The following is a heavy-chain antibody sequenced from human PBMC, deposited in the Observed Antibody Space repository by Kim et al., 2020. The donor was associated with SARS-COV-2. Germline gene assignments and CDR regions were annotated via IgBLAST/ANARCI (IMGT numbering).Heavy chain of an antibody. CDR3: ARPHRGYSYGSVEGWYFDL. D-gene: IGHD5-18*01. CDR2: IKQDGSEK. CDR1: GFTFSSYW. Sequence: GGSLRLSCAASGFTFSSYWMSWVRQAPGKGLEWVANIKQDGSEKYYVDSVKGRFTISRDNAKNSLYLQMNSLRAEDTAVYYCARPHRGYSYGSVEGWYFDLWGRGTLVTVSS. V-gene: IGHV3-7*03. J-gene: IGHJ2*01.